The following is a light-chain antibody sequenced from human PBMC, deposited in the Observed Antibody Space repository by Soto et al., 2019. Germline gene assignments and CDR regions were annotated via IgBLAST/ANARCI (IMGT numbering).Light chain of an antibody. CDR3: QQYGGFPRT. V-gene: IGKV3-20*01. CDR2: SAS. CDR1: QSVTSWY. Sequence: EIVLTQSPGTLSLSPGEGATLSCRASQSVTSWYLAWYQQKPGQAPRLLIYSASSRATGIPDRFSGSGSGTDFILTISRLEPEDFAVYYCQQYGGFPRTFGQGTKLEIK. J-gene: IGKJ2*01.